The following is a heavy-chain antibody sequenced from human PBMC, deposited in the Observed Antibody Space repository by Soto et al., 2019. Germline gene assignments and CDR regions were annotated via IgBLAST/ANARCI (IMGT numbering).Heavy chain of an antibody. Sequence: SETLSLTCTVSGVSVTSGDYYWSWIRQPPGKGLEWIGYIYYSGYTYYNPSLKSRLTISLDTTRNQFSLQLTSVTAADTAVYYCTRDGGYYGLGVWGQGTTVTVSS. CDR1: GVSVTSGDYY. V-gene: IGHV4-30-4*01. J-gene: IGHJ6*02. D-gene: IGHD3-3*01. CDR2: IYYSGYT. CDR3: TRDGGYYGLGV.